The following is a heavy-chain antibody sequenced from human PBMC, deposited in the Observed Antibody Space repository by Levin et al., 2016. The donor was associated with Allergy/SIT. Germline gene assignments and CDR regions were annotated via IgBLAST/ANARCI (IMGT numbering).Heavy chain of an antibody. CDR3: ARESVVTAIPPLNGAFDI. CDR1: GGSVSSPTSDY. CDR2: IHYSGGT. V-gene: IGHV4-31*03. J-gene: IGHJ3*02. D-gene: IGHD2-21*02. Sequence: SETLSLTCIVSGGSVSSPTSDYWGWIRQPPGKGLEWVGYIHYSGGTYYNPSLRSRASIFIDTSKNQFSLKLNSLTAADTAVYYCARESVVTAIPPLNGAFDIWGRGTMVTVSS.